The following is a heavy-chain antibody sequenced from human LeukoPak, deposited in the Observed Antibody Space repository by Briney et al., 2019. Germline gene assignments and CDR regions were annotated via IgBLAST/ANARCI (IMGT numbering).Heavy chain of an antibody. CDR3: AKLYSSSPGSFDI. CDR1: GFTFSSYA. Sequence: GGSLRLSCAASGFTFSSYAMSWVRQAPGMGLEWVAFIRYDGSNKYYADSVKGRFTISRDNSKNTLYLQMNSLRAEDTAVYYCAKLYSSSPGSFDIWGQGTMVTVSS. J-gene: IGHJ3*02. CDR2: IRYDGSNK. D-gene: IGHD6-6*01. V-gene: IGHV3-30*02.